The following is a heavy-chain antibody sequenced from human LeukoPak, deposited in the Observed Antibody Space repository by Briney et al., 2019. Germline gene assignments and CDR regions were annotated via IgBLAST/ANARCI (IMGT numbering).Heavy chain of an antibody. J-gene: IGHJ2*01. D-gene: IGHD2-2*01. V-gene: IGHV4-59*01. CDR1: GGSISSYY. CDR3: ARGPDIVVVTLMSAWYFDL. Sequence: SETLSLTCTVSGGSISSYYWSWIRQPPGKGLEWIGYIYYSGSTNYNPSLKSRVTISVDTSKNQFSLKLSSVTAADTAVYYCARGPDIVVVTLMSAWYFDLWGRGTLVTVSS. CDR2: IYYSGST.